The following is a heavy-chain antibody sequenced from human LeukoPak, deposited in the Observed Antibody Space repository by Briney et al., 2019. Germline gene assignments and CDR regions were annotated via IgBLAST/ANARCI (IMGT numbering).Heavy chain of an antibody. V-gene: IGHV3-30*03. CDR1: GFTFSSYG. CDR3: ARSAEGSGSFIGFDY. CDR2: ISYDGSNK. Sequence: PGRSLRLSCAASGFTFSSYGMHWVRQAPGKGLEWVAVISYDGSNKYYADSVKGRFTISRDNSKNTLYLQMNSLSAEDTAVYYCARSAEGSGSFIGFDYWGQGTLVTVSS. J-gene: IGHJ4*02. D-gene: IGHD3-10*01.